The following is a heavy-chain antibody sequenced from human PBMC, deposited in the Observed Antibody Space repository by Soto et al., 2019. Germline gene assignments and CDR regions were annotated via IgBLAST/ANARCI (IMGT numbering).Heavy chain of an antibody. V-gene: IGHV3-48*01. CDR2: ISSSGSTI. CDR1: GFSVRSSR. CDR3: ARDPDSSGWYNWFDP. Sequence: GGSLRLSCAASGFSVRSSRMSWVRQAPGKGLEWVSYISSSGSTIYYADSVKGRFTISRDNAKNSLYLQMNSLRAEDTAVYYCARDPDSSGWYNWFDPWGQGTLVTVSS. D-gene: IGHD6-19*01. J-gene: IGHJ5*02.